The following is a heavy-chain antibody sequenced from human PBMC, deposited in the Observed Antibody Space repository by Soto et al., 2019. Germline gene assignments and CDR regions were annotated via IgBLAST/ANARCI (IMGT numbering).Heavy chain of an antibody. CDR3: ARDTGKFDY. V-gene: IGHV1-18*01. D-gene: IGHD4-17*01. Sequence: ASVKVSCKTSGYTFTTYGISWVRQAPGQGLEWMGWISAHNGNTNYAQKVQGRVTMTADTSPSTAYMELRSLRPDDTAIYFGARDTGKFDYRGQGTLVTVSS. J-gene: IGHJ4*02. CDR2: ISAHNGNT. CDR1: GYTFTTYG.